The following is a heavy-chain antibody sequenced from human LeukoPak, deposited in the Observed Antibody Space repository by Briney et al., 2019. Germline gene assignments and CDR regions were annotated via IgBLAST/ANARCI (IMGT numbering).Heavy chain of an antibody. CDR3: ARQVGYGDNFDY. D-gene: IGHD4-17*01. J-gene: IGHJ4*02. V-gene: IGHV4-59*08. CDR2: IYYSGST. Sequence: PSETLSLTCTVSGGSISSYYWSWIRQPPGKGLEWIGYIYYSGSTNYNPSLKSRVTISVDTSKNQFSLKLSSVTAADTAVYYGARQVGYGDNFDYWGQGTLVTVSS. CDR1: GGSISSYY.